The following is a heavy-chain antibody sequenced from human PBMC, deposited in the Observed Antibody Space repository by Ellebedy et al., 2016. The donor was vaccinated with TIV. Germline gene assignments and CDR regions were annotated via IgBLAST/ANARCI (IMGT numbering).Heavy chain of an antibody. CDR1: GYSFTDYW. J-gene: IGHJ4*02. CDR3: ATSAFYSRWYYFDY. D-gene: IGHD6-13*01. Sequence: GESLKISCKGSGYSFTDYWIGWVRHMPGKGLEWMGIIYPGDSDTRYSPSFQGQVTISVDTSMSTAYLQWGSLKASDTAMYYCATSAFYSRWYYFDYWGQGTLVTVSS. CDR2: IYPGDSDT. V-gene: IGHV5-51*01.